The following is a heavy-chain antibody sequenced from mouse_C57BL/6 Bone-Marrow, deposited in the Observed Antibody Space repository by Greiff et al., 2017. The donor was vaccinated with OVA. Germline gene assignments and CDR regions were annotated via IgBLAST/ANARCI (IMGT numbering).Heavy chain of an antibody. D-gene: IGHD1-1*01. Sequence: EVQLVESGGDLVKPRGSLKLSCAASGFTFSSYGMSWVRQTPDKRLEWVATISSGGSYTYYPDSVKGRFTISRDNAKNTLYLQMSSLKSEDTAMYYCARHYYGSSYYWGQGTTLTVSS. CDR2: ISSGGSYT. J-gene: IGHJ2*01. V-gene: IGHV5-6*01. CDR3: ARHYYGSSYY. CDR1: GFTFSSYG.